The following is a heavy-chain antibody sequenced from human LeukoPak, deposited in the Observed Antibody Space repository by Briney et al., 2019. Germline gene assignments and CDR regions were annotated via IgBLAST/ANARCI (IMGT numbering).Heavy chain of an antibody. CDR3: ASRPDQHLLYYFDY. J-gene: IGHJ4*02. CDR2: INPNSGGT. D-gene: IGHD2-15*01. V-gene: IGHV1-2*02. Sequence: ASVKVSCKASGYTFTGYYMHLVRQAPGQGLEWMGWINPNSGGTKYAQKFQGRVTMTSGASISTAYMELSSLRPDDTAVYYCASRPDQHLLYYFDYWGQGALVTVSS. CDR1: GYTFTGYY.